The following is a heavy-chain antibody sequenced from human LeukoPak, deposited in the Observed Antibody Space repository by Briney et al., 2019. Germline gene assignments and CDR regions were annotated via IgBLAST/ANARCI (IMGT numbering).Heavy chain of an antibody. CDR2: INPNSGGT. D-gene: IGHD6-19*01. V-gene: IGHV1-2*02. CDR3: ARDTEYSSGWPPFYAD. CDR1: GYTFTSYA. Sequence: ASVKVSCKASGYTFTSYAMHWVRQAPGQGLEGLGWINPNSGGTNYAQKFQGRVTMTRDTSISTAYMELSRLRSDDTAVYYCARDTEYSSGWPPFYADWGQGTLVTVSS. J-gene: IGHJ4*02.